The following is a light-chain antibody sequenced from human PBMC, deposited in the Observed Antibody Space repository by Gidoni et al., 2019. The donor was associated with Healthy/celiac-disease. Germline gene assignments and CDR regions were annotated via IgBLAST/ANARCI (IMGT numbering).Light chain of an antibody. V-gene: IGKV3D-20*01. Sequence: EIVLTQSPATLSLSPGERATLSCGASQSVSSSYLAWYQQKPGLAHRLLIYDASSRATGIPDRLSGSGSGTDFTLTISRLETEDFAVYYCQQYGSSPRTFGGGTKVEIK. CDR3: QQYGSSPRT. J-gene: IGKJ4*01. CDR1: QSVSSSY. CDR2: DAS.